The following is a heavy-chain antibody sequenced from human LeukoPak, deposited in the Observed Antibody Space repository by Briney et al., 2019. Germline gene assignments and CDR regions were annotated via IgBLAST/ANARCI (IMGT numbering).Heavy chain of an antibody. CDR1: GFTVSSNY. CDR2: ISGSGGST. D-gene: IGHD3-10*01. V-gene: IGHV3-23*01. Sequence: PGGSLRLSCAASGFTVSSNYMSWVRQAPGKGLEWVSAISGSGGSTYYADSVKGRFTISRDNSKNTLYLQMNSLRAEDTAVYYCAKGELWFGEFRPSYGYMDVWGKGTTVTISS. J-gene: IGHJ6*03. CDR3: AKGELWFGEFRPSYGYMDV.